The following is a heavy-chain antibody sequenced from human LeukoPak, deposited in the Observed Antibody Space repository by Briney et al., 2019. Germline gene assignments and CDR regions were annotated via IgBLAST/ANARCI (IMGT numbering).Heavy chain of an antibody. V-gene: IGHV3-7*01. CDR2: INQEGSEK. J-gene: IGHJ4*02. D-gene: IGHD5-24*01. Sequence: GGSLRFSCEVSGLIFRSYWMSWVRKAPGKGLEWVANINQEGSEKYFEDSVKGRFTISRDNAKNPLHLQMNTLRAEDTAVYYCARERDGRFFDYWGQGTLVTVSS. CDR3: ARERDGRFFDY. CDR1: GLIFRSYW.